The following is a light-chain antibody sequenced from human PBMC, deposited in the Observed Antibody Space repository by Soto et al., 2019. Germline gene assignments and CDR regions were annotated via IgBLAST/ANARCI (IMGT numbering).Light chain of an antibody. V-gene: IGLV1-47*01. CDR3: AAWDDSLSGWV. CDR1: SSNIGNNH. J-gene: IGLJ3*02. CDR2: RNN. Sequence: QLVLTQPPSASGTPGQRVTISCSGSSSNIGNNHVYWYQQLPGTAPKLLIYRNNQRPSGVPDRFSGSKSGTSASLAISGLRSEDEADYYCAAWDDSLSGWVFGGGTKLTVL.